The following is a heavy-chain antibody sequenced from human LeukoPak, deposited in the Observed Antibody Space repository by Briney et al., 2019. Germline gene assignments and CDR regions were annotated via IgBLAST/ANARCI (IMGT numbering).Heavy chain of an antibody. Sequence: GGSLRLSCAASGFTFSSYWMSWVRQAPGKGLEWVANIKQGGSEKYYVDSVKGRFTISRDNAKNSLYLQMNSLRAEDTAVYYCARALAAAGYYMDVWGKGTTVTVSS. D-gene: IGHD6-13*01. CDR2: IKQGGSEK. CDR1: GFTFSSYW. CDR3: ARALAAAGYYMDV. J-gene: IGHJ6*03. V-gene: IGHV3-7*01.